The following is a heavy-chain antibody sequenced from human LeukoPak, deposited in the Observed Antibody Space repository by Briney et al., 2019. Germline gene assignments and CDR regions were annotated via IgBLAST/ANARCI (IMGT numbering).Heavy chain of an antibody. Sequence: GGSLRLSCAASGFTFSSYGMSWVRQAPGKGLEWVSAISGSGGSTYYADSVKGRFTISRDNSKNTLYLQMNSLRAEDTAVYYCARDLGYCSSTSCYASYFDYWGQGTLVTVSS. D-gene: IGHD2-2*01. CDR2: ISGSGGST. J-gene: IGHJ4*02. CDR1: GFTFSSYG. V-gene: IGHV3-23*01. CDR3: ARDLGYCSSTSCYASYFDY.